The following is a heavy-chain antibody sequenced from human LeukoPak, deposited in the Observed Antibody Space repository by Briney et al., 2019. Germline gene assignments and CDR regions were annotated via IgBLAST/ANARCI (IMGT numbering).Heavy chain of an antibody. D-gene: IGHD2-15*01. Sequence: SETLSLTCAVSGGSISSSNWWSWVRQPPGKGLEWIGEIYHSVSTNYNPSLKSRVTISVDKSKNQFSLKLSSVTAADTAVYYCARDPAQGSSVSYYGMDVWGQGTTVTVSS. J-gene: IGHJ6*02. V-gene: IGHV4-4*02. CDR2: IYHSVST. CDR3: ARDPAQGSSVSYYGMDV. CDR1: GGSISSSNW.